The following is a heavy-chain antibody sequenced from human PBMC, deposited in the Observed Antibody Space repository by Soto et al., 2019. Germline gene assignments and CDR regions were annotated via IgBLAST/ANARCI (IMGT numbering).Heavy chain of an antibody. J-gene: IGHJ4*02. CDR2: IWYDGSNQ. D-gene: IGHD6-19*01. Sequence: PVGTLRLSCAVSGFTFRSYAIHWVRPAPGKGLEWVAIIWYDGSNQYYADFVKGRFTISRDNSKNTAYLQMNSLRDEDTAVYYCARGSPKQWLAYWGQGTRVTVSS. CDR1: GFTFRSYA. V-gene: IGHV3-33*01. CDR3: ARGSPKQWLAY.